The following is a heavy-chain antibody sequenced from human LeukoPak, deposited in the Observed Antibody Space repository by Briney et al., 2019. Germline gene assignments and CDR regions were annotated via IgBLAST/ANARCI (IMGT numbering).Heavy chain of an antibody. CDR2: IYYSGAT. V-gene: IGHV4-59*08. D-gene: IGHD1-26*01. Sequence: SETLSLTCTVSGGSISSYYWSWIRQPPGKGLEWIGYIYYSGATNYNPSLKSRATMSVDTSKNQFSLKLTSVTAADTATYYCARVVGVVHSAFDIWGQGTMVTVSS. J-gene: IGHJ3*02. CDR1: GGSISSYY. CDR3: ARVVGVVHSAFDI.